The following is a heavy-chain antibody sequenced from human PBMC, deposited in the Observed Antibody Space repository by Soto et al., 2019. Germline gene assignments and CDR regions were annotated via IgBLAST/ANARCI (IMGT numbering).Heavy chain of an antibody. CDR2: ISGSDGKT. J-gene: IGHJ4*02. V-gene: IGHV3-23*01. Sequence: WGSLRLSCAASGFSFFSYALIFFRQSPWKGLEWVSTISGSDGKTFYADSVKGRFSISRDTSQSTLYLQMNSLRADDTAMYYCARWSYLDYWGQGTRVTVSS. CDR1: GFSFFSYA. D-gene: IGHD3-3*01. CDR3: ARWSYLDY.